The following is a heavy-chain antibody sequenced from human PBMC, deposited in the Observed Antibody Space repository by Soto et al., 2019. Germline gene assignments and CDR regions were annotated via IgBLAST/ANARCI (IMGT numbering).Heavy chain of an antibody. CDR2: ISGSGDRT. J-gene: IGHJ4*02. CDR3: VKDDGGYPSTAPH. V-gene: IGHV3-23*01. CDR1: GITISNYP. Sequence: GGSLRLSCAASGITISNYPMSWVRQAPGKGLDWVSGISGSGDRTYYADSAKGRFTISNDFSRNSLSLQLDSLGVEDTAVYFCVKDDGGYPSTAPHWGQGTLVTVSS. D-gene: IGHD3-22*01.